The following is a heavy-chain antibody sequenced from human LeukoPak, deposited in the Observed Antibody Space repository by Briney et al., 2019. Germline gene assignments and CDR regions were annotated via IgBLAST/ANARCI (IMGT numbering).Heavy chain of an antibody. CDR3: ARRKSPAATLDY. Sequence: ASVKVSCKASGYTFTGYYMHWVRQAPGQGLEWMGWINPNSGGTNYAQKFQGRVTMTRDTSISTAYMELSRLRSDDTAVYYCARRKSPAATLDYWGQGTLVTVSS. D-gene: IGHD2-15*01. V-gene: IGHV1-2*02. CDR1: GYTFTGYY. CDR2: INPNSGGT. J-gene: IGHJ4*02.